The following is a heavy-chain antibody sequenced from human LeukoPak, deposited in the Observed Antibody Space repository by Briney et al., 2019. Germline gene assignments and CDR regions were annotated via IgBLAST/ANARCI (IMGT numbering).Heavy chain of an antibody. Sequence: SETLSLTCTVSGGSISSSSYYWAWIRQPPGKGLEWIGDIYYSGSTYYNPSLKSRVTISVDTSKNQSSLRLSSVTAADTAVYYCASGYWDDPISTDYWGQGTLVTVSS. V-gene: IGHV4-39*01. D-gene: IGHD1-1*01. J-gene: IGHJ4*02. CDR2: IYYSGST. CDR1: GGSISSSSYY. CDR3: ASGYWDDPISTDY.